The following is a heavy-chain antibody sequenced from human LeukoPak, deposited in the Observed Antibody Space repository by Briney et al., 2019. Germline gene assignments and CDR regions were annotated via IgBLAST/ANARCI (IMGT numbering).Heavy chain of an antibody. V-gene: IGHV4-39*01. CDR2: VYYSGST. D-gene: IGHD3-22*01. CDR3: ARRNYYDSSGFPSYFDY. J-gene: IGHJ4*02. Sequence: SETLSLTCTVSGGSISSSSYYWGWIRQPPGKGLEWIGSVYYSGSTYYNPSLKSRVTISVDTSKNQFSLKLSSVTAADTAVYYCARRNYYDSSGFPSYFDYWGKGTLVTVSS. CDR1: GGSISSSSYY.